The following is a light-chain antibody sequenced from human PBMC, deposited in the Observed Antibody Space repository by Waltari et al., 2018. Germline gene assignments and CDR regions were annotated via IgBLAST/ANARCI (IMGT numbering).Light chain of an antibody. Sequence: DIQLTQSPSFLSASVGDILTITRRASQDINSYLGWYQQSPGKPPKLLICAASTLQSGVPSRFSGSGSGTEFTLTISSLQPEDFATYYCQQLKSYPVTFGQGTRLEIK. CDR3: QQLKSYPVT. CDR1: QDINSY. V-gene: IGKV1-9*01. CDR2: AAS. J-gene: IGKJ5*01.